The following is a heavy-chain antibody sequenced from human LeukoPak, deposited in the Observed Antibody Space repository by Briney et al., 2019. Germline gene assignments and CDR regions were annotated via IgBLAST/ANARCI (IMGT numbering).Heavy chain of an antibody. Sequence: PGGSLTLSCAGSGFTFISYGMNAVGQSPRKGLEGVSAITGRGGSTFFADSGKSRFANSNNNANSTLDLQVNSLRGEDPAVYYEAPPNRGYCDDIRCSHSAYWGQGPLVTAPS. V-gene: IGHV3-23*01. CDR1: GFTFISYG. CDR2: ITGRGGST. CDR3: APPNRGYCDDIRCSHSAY. J-gene: IGHJ4*02. D-gene: IGHD2-2*03.